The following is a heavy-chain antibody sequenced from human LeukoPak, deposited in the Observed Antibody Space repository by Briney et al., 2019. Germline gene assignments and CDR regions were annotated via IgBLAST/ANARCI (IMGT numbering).Heavy chain of an antibody. V-gene: IGHV4-34*01. Sequence: SETLSLTXVVYGGSFRGYYWSWIRQTPGKGLEWLGEIDQSGTTNYNPSLKSRVSISVDTSKKQFSLTLTSMTAADTAVYYRARVPHYYFGYGYFDSWGQGTLVTVSS. J-gene: IGHJ4*02. D-gene: IGHD3-10*01. CDR2: IDQSGTT. CDR1: GGSFRGYY. CDR3: ARVPHYYFGYGYFDS.